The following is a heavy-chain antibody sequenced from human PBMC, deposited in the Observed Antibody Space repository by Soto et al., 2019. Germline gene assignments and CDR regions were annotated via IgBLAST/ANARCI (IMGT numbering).Heavy chain of an antibody. Sequence: GGSLRLSCAASGFTFSSYAMSWVRQAPGKGLEWVSAISGSGGSTYYADSVKGRFTISRDNSKNTLYLQMNSLRAEDTAVYYCAKAPSPTIFGVVRPYNWFDPWGQGTLVTVSS. CDR1: GFTFSSYA. J-gene: IGHJ5*02. V-gene: IGHV3-23*01. CDR3: AKAPSPTIFGVVRPYNWFDP. D-gene: IGHD3-3*01. CDR2: ISGSGGST.